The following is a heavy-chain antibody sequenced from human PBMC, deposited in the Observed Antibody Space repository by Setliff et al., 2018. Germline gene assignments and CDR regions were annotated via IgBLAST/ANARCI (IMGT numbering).Heavy chain of an antibody. CDR3: AREQWLDPPGSYYMDV. CDR2: IYIGGSA. CDR1: GGSNSSYY. D-gene: IGHD6-19*01. V-gene: IGHV4-4*07. J-gene: IGHJ6*03. Sequence: SETLSLTCTGSGGSNSSYYWSWIRQPAGKGLEWIGHIYIGGSANYNPSLKRRVTMSTDTSKNPFSLKLNSVTAADMAVYYCAREQWLDPPGSYYMDVWAKGTTVTVSS.